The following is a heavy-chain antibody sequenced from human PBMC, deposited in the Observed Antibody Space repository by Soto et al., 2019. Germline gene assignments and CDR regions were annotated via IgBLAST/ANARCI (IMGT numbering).Heavy chain of an antibody. V-gene: IGHV4-38-2*01. J-gene: IGHJ3*02. CDR1: GYSISSGYY. CDR2: IYHSGST. D-gene: IGHD1-26*01. CDR3: ARGGAKGDDAFDI. Sequence: QVQLQESGPGLVKPSETLSLTCAVSGYSISSGYYWGWIRQPPGKGLEWIGSIYHSGSTYYNPSLKSRVTISVDPSKNQFSLKLSSVTAADTAVYYCARGGAKGDDAFDIWGQGTMVTVSS.